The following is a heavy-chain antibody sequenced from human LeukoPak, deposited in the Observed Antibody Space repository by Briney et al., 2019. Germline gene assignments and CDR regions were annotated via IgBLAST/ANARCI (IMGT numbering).Heavy chain of an antibody. Sequence: PGGSLRLSCAASGFTFSSYAMSWVRQAPGKGLEWVSATSGSGGSTYYADSVKGRFTISRDNAKNSVYLEMKSLRPEDTAVYYCARPPGYCSGGSCFPSDYWGQGILVTVSS. D-gene: IGHD2-15*01. J-gene: IGHJ4*02. V-gene: IGHV3-23*01. CDR2: TSGSGGST. CDR3: ARPPGYCSGGSCFPSDY. CDR1: GFTFSSYA.